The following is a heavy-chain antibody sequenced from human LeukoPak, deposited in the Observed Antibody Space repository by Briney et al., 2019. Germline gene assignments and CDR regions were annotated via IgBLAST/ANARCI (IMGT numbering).Heavy chain of an antibody. Sequence: PGGSLRLSCAASGFTFSSYGMHWVRQAPGKGLEWVAVISYDGSNKYYADSVKGRFTISRDNSKNTLYLQMNSLRAEDTAVYYCAKDRLYSSGLAYYYYGMDVWGKGTTVTVSS. CDR1: GFTFSSYG. D-gene: IGHD6-19*01. CDR2: ISYDGSNK. CDR3: AKDRLYSSGLAYYYYGMDV. V-gene: IGHV3-30*18. J-gene: IGHJ6*04.